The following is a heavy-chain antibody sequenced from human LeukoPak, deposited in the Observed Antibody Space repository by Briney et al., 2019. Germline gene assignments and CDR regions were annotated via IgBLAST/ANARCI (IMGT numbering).Heavy chain of an antibody. CDR2: ISSSGSTI. D-gene: IGHD3-16*01. V-gene: IGHV3-48*03. CDR1: GFTFSSYE. J-gene: IGHJ6*03. Sequence: GGSLRLSCAASGFTFSSYEMNWVRQAPGRGLEWVSYISSSGSTIYYADSVKGRFTISRDNAKNSLYLQMNSLRAEDTAVYYCARGGGDLPDNYYYYYNRDVGGKGPTVTVS. CDR3: ARGGGDLPDNYYYYYNRDV.